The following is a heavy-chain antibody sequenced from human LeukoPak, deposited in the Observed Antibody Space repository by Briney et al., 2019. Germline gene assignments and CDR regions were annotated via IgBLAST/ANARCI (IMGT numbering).Heavy chain of an antibody. CDR3: AREPPGNYDDSGHYYAYFDC. J-gene: IGHJ4*02. CDR1: GFTFSSYW. CDR2: IYSDGSSY. Sequence: PGGSLRLSCAASGFTFSSYWMHWVRQAPGKGLVWVSRIYSDGSSYTADSVKGRFTISRDNARNSLYLQMNGLTDEDTAVYYCAREPPGNYDDSGHYYAYFDCWGQGALVTVSS. V-gene: IGHV3-74*03. D-gene: IGHD3-22*01.